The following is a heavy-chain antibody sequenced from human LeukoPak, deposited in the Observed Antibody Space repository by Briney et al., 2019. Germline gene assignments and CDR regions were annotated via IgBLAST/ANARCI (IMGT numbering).Heavy chain of an antibody. CDR1: GFTFGDYA. CDR3: TREERRLGELSLAY. CDR2: IRSKAYGGTT. V-gene: IGHV3-49*04. Sequence: GGSLRLSCSASGFTFGDYAMSWVRQAPGKGLEWVGFIRSKAYGGTTEYAASVKGRFTISRDDSKSIAYLQMNSLKTEDTAVYYCTREERRLGELSLAYWGQGTLVTVSS. J-gene: IGHJ4*02. D-gene: IGHD3-16*02.